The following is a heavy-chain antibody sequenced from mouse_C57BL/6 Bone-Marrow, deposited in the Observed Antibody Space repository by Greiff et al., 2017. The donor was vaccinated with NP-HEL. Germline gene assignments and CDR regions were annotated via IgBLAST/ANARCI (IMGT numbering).Heavy chain of an antibody. Sequence: EVQVVESGGGLVQPGGSLKLSCAASGFTFSDYYMYWVRQTPEKRLEWVAYISNGGGSTYYPDTVKGRFTISRDNAKNTLYLQMSRLKSEDTAMYYCARHHGWFAYWGQGTLVTVSA. CDR1: GFTFSDYY. V-gene: IGHV5-12*01. CDR2: ISNGGGST. CDR3: ARHHGWFAY. J-gene: IGHJ3*01.